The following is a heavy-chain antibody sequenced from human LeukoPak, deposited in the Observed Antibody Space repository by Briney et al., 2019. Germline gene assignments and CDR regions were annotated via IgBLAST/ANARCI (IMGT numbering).Heavy chain of an antibody. J-gene: IGHJ4*02. CDR1: GFTFDDYD. CDR2: IYHTGST. D-gene: IGHD3-9*01. Sequence: GSLRLSCAASGFTFDDYDMSWVRQAPGKGLEWIGSIYHTGSTYYNPSLKSRVTISLDASNKQFSLRLSSVTAADTAVYYCAWARLVPNLFDYWGQGTLVTVSS. V-gene: IGHV4-38-2*01. CDR3: AWARLVPNLFDY.